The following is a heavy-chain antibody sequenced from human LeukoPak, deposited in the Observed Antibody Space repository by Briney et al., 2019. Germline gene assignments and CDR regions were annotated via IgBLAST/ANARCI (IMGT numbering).Heavy chain of an antibody. D-gene: IGHD5-12*01. CDR3: ARHSGYSGYDFDY. CDR2: IYYSGST. CDR1: GGSISSSSYY. J-gene: IGHJ4*02. Sequence: SETLSLTCTVSGGSISSSSYYWGWIRQPPGKGLEWIGSIYYSGSTYYNPSLKSRVAISVDTSKNQFSLKLSSVTAADTAVYYCARHSGYSGYDFDYWGQGTLVTVSS. V-gene: IGHV4-39*01.